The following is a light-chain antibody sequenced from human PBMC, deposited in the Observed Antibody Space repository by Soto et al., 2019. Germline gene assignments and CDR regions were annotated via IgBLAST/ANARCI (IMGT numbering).Light chain of an antibody. CDR3: SSYTGSSTYV. V-gene: IGLV2-18*02. CDR1: SSDVGNYNR. J-gene: IGLJ1*01. CDR2: DVT. Sequence: QSALTQPPSVSGSPGQSVAISCTGTSSDVGNYNRVSWYQQPPGTAPKLVIYDVTNRPSGVPDRFSGSKSGNTASLTISGLQAEDEADYYCSSYTGSSTYVFGTGTKLTVL.